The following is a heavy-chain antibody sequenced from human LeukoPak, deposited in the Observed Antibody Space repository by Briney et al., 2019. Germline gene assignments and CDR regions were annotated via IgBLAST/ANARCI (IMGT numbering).Heavy chain of an antibody. CDR1: GYTLTSYD. V-gene: IGHV1-8*01. Sequence: GASVKVSCKASGYTLTSYDINWVRQAAGQGLEWMGWMNPNSGNTGYAQKFQGRVTMTRDTSISTAYMELSSLRSEDTAVYYCARMSYYDSSGDNWFDPWGQGTLVTVSS. CDR2: MNPNSGNT. CDR3: ARMSYYDSSGDNWFDP. J-gene: IGHJ5*02. D-gene: IGHD3-22*01.